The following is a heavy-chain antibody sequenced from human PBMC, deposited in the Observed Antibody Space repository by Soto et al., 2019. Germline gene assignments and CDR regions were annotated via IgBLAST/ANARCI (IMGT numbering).Heavy chain of an antibody. V-gene: IGHV4-39*07. CDR2: IHYSGST. CDR1: GGSISSNIYY. J-gene: IGHJ5*02. CDR3: ARREWEIFDP. D-gene: IGHD1-26*01. Sequence: SETLSLTCTVSGGSISSNIYYWGWIRQPPGKGLEWIGNIHYSGSTYYDSSLKSRVTISVDTSKNQFSLILSSVTAADTAVYYCARREWEIFDPWGQGTLVTVSS.